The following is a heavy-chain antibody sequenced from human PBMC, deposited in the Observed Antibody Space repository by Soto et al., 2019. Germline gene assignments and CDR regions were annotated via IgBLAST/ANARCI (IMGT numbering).Heavy chain of an antibody. D-gene: IGHD2-15*01. CDR3: ARRIFLTEGYCSGGSCYAFDY. CDR1: GYSFTSYW. CDR2: IDPSDSYT. Sequence: PGESLKISCKGSGYSFTSYWISWVRQMPGKGLEWMGRIDPSDSYTNYSPSFQGHVTISAGKSISTAYLQWSSLKASDTAMYYCARRIFLTEGYCSGGSCYAFDYWGQGTLVTVSS. J-gene: IGHJ4*02. V-gene: IGHV5-10-1*01.